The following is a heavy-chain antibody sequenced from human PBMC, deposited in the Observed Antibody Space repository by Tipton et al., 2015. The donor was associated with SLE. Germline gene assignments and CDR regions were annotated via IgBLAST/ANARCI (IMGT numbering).Heavy chain of an antibody. CDR2: IKQDGSEK. V-gene: IGHV3-7*01. CDR3: ARGGATMVQGWDP. J-gene: IGHJ5*02. Sequence: GSLRLSCAASGFTFSSYWMSWVRQAPGKGLEWVANIKQDGSEKYYVDSVKGRFTISRDNAKNSLYLQMNSLRAEDTAVYYCARGGATMVQGWDPWGQGTLVTVSS. D-gene: IGHD3-10*01. CDR1: GFTFSSYW.